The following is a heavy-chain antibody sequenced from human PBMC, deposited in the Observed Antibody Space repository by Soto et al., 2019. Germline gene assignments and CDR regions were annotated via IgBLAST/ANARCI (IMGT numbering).Heavy chain of an antibody. CDR3: ATDLWFGEYRNY. Sequence: GASVKVSCKASGYTFTSYYMHWVRQAPGQGLEWMGIINPSGGSTSYAQKFQGRVTMTRDTSTSTVYMELSSLRSEDTAVYYCATDLWFGEYRNYWGQGTLVTVSS. CDR2: INPSGGST. CDR1: GYTFTSYY. J-gene: IGHJ4*02. V-gene: IGHV1-46*01. D-gene: IGHD3-10*01.